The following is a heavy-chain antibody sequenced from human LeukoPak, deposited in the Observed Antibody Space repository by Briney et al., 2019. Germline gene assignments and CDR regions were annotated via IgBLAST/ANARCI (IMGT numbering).Heavy chain of an antibody. V-gene: IGHV4-59*01. CDR2: VYYSGST. CDR1: GGSISSYY. CDR3: ARDSLGCSGGSCYSVRWFDP. J-gene: IGHJ5*02. D-gene: IGHD2-15*01. Sequence: SETLSLTCTVSGGSISSYYWSWIRQPPGKGLEWIGCVYYSGSTNYNPSLKSRVTISVDTSKNQFSLKLSSVTAADTAVYYCARDSLGCSGGSCYSVRWFDPWGQGTLVTVSS.